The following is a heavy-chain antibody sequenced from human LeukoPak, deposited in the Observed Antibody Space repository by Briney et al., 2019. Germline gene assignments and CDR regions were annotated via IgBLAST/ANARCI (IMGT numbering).Heavy chain of an antibody. CDR2: ILHSGSS. Sequence: SENLSLTCTVSGGSSSGYYWSWIRQPPGQGLKWMGNILHSGSSNYNPSLRSRVTISLDTSKNQFSLKLSSVTAADAAVYYCARDSHRYSGYEGYYMDVWGKGTTVTVSS. V-gene: IGHV4-59*01. D-gene: IGHD5-12*01. J-gene: IGHJ6*03. CDR1: GGSSSGYY. CDR3: ARDSHRYSGYEGYYMDV.